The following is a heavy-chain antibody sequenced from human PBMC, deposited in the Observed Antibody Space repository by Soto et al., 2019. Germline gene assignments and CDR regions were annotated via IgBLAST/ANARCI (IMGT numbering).Heavy chain of an antibody. CDR1: GFTVSSNY. CDR3: ARGRSSGWLFDY. CDR2: IYGGGSI. D-gene: IGHD6-19*01. Sequence: EVQLVESGGGLVQPGGSLRLSCAASGFTVSSNYMSWVRQAPGRGLEWVAVIYGGGSIYYADSVKGRFSISRDNSKNTRYLQMNSLRAEDTAVYYCARGRSSGWLFDYWGQGTLVTVSS. V-gene: IGHV3-66*01. J-gene: IGHJ4*02.